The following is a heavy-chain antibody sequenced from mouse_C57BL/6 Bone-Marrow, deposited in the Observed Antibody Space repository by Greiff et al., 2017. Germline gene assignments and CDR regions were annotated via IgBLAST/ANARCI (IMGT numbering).Heavy chain of an antibody. Sequence: VHVKQSVAELVRPGASVKLSCTASGFNIKNTYMPWVKQRPEQGLEWIGRIDPANGNTKYAPKFQGKATITADTSSNPAYLQLSSLTSEDTAIYYCASPNWDSYWYCDVWGTGTTVTVSS. J-gene: IGHJ1*03. D-gene: IGHD4-1*02. CDR2: IDPANGNT. CDR1: GFNIKNTY. V-gene: IGHV14-3*01. CDR3: ASPNWDSYWYCDV.